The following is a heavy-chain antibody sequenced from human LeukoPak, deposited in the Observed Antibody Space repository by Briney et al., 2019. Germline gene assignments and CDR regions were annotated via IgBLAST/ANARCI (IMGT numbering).Heavy chain of an antibody. CDR2: IYSGGST. J-gene: IGHJ4*02. Sequence: GGSLRLSCAASGFTFSNYWMHWVRQAPGKGLEWVSVIYSGGSTYYADSVKGRFTISRDSSKNTLYLQMNSLRAEDTAVYYCARGHYYGSGSPFDYWGQGTLVTVSS. V-gene: IGHV3-53*01. D-gene: IGHD3-10*01. CDR3: ARGHYYGSGSPFDY. CDR1: GFTFSNYW.